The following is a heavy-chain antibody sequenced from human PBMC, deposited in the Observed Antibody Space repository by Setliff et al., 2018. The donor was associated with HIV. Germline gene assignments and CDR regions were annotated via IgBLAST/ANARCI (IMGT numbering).Heavy chain of an antibody. D-gene: IGHD3-10*01. V-gene: IGHV1-69*06. J-gene: IGHJ1*01. CDR2: ILPIFGTR. CDR1: GGTFSSYS. CDR3: ARDQVSMVREVRLVA. Sequence: GASVKVSCKASGGTFSSYSISWVRQAPGQGLEWMGRILPIFGTRDYAQKFQGRVTITADKSTSTAYMELRSLRSEDTAVYYCARDQVSMVREVRLVAWGQGSLVTVSS.